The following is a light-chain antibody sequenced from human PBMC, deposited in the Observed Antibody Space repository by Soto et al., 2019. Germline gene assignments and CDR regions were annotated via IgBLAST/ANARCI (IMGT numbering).Light chain of an antibody. CDR2: SIS. Sequence: DIQLTQSPSSLSASVGDRVTMTCRASQDISTYLNWYHQSPGKAPKLLISSISRLQGGVPSRFSGSGSGTDFTLPINSLQPAELGNYFCQQSYGIPYTFGQGTKLEI. V-gene: IGKV1-39*01. CDR3: QQSYGIPYT. CDR1: QDISTY. J-gene: IGKJ2*01.